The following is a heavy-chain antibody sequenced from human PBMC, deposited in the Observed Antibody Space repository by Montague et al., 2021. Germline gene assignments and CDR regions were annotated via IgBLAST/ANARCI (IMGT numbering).Heavy chain of an antibody. CDR3: AKQDYFVSGTSYKGFDP. V-gene: IGHV4-59*08. Sequence: SETLSLTCTASSGPIFHAHWSWVRQTPGKGLEWLGSMFYGGATSNNPSLKSRVTMSIDTSTNQFSLKLSFVTAADTAVYYCAKQDYFVSGTSYKGFDPWGQGVLVTVSS. CDR2: MFYGGAT. J-gene: IGHJ5*02. D-gene: IGHD3-10*01. CDR1: SGPIFHAH.